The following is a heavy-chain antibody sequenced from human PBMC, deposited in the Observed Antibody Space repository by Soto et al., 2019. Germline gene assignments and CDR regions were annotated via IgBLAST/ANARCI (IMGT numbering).Heavy chain of an antibody. CDR1: GFTFDDYA. J-gene: IGHJ4*02. CDR2: ISWNSGSI. CDR3: AKGPTLPDY. Sequence: GGSLRLSCAASGFTFDDYAMHWVRQAPGKGLEWVSGISWNSGSIGYADPVKGRFTISRDNAKNSLYLQMNSLRAEDTALYYCAKGPTLPDYWGQGTLVTVSS. V-gene: IGHV3-9*01. D-gene: IGHD2-15*01.